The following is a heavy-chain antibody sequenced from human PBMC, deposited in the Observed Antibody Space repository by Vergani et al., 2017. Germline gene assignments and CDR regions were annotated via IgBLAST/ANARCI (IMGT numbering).Heavy chain of an antibody. CDR3: ARGFITMVRGVIGFDY. D-gene: IGHD3-10*01. Sequence: QVQLVQSGAEVKKPGSSVKVSCKASGGTFSSYAISWVRQATGQGLEWMGWMNPNSGNTGYAQKFQGRVTMTRNTSISTAYMELSSMRSEDTAVYYCARGFITMVRGVIGFDYWGQGTLVTVSS. CDR1: GGTFSSYA. J-gene: IGHJ4*02. V-gene: IGHV1-8*02. CDR2: MNPNSGNT.